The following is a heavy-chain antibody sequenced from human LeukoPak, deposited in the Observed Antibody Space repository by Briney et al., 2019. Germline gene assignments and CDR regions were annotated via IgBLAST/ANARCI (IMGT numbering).Heavy chain of an antibody. CDR2: INPNSGGT. CDR3: ARDQSSSWYVDY. J-gene: IGHJ4*02. V-gene: IGHV1-2*02. Sequence: ASVKVSCKASGYTFTGYYMHWVRQAPGQGLEWMGWINPNSGGTNYAQKFQGRVTMTRDTSISTAYMELSRLRSDDTAAYYCARDQSSSWYVDYWGQGTLVTVSS. D-gene: IGHD6-13*01. CDR1: GYTFTGYY.